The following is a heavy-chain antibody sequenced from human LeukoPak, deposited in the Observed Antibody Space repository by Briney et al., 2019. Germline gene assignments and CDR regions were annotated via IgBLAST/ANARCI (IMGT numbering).Heavy chain of an antibody. J-gene: IGHJ4*02. CDR2: INPNSGGT. D-gene: IGHD3-16*01. CDR1: GYTFTVYY. CDR3: ARGGGGGYDY. V-gene: IGHV1-2*02. Sequence: ASVKVSCKPSGYTFTVYYMHWVRQAPGEGLEWMGWINPNSGGTNYAQNFQGRVTLTRDTSISTAYRGLRRLRSDGRSVYYCARGGGGGYDYWGQGTLVTVSS.